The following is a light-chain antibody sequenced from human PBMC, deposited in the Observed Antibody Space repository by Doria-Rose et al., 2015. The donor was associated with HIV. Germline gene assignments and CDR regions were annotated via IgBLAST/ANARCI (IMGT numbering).Light chain of an antibody. CDR3: RQYSQWPPYT. Sequence: EIVMTQSPAALSVSPGERATLSCRASQGIGSDLAWYQQKPGQAPRLLIYRASIRATGIPPRFTGGGSGTEFTPTISSLQSEDFAVYFCRQYSQWPPYTFGQGTKLEVK. CDR2: RAS. V-gene: IGKV3-15*01. J-gene: IGKJ2*01. CDR1: QGIGSD.